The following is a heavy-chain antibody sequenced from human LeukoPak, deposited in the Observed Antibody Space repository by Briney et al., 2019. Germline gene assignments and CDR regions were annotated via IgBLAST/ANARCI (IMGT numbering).Heavy chain of an antibody. V-gene: IGHV3-23*01. Sequence: GGSLRLSCAASGFTFSSYGMSWVRQAPGKGLEWVSAISGSGGSTYYADSVKGRFTISRDNSKNTLYLQMNSLRAEDTAVYYCAKTYGSGIIVYWGQGTLVTVSS. J-gene: IGHJ4*02. CDR3: AKTYGSGIIVY. CDR1: GFTFSSYG. CDR2: ISGSGGST. D-gene: IGHD3-10*01.